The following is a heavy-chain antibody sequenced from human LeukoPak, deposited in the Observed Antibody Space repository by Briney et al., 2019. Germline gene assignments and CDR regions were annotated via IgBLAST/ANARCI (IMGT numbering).Heavy chain of an antibody. J-gene: IGHJ3*02. D-gene: IGHD2-2*02. CDR3: ARDQGYCSSTSCYTRDAFDI. Sequence: ASVKVSCKASGYTFTNYYMHWVRQAPGQGLEWMGIINPNGDSTSFAQKFQGRVTMTRDTSTSTVYMDLSSLRSDDTAVYYCARDQGYCSSTSCYTRDAFDIRGQGTMVTVSS. CDR1: GYTFTNYY. CDR2: INPNGDST. V-gene: IGHV1-46*01.